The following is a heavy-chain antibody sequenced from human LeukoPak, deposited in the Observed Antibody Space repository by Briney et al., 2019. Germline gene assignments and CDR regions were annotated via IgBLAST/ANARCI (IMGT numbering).Heavy chain of an antibody. J-gene: IGHJ4*02. CDR2: MNPNSGDT. CDR3: ARVYSSSWYYFDY. D-gene: IGHD6-13*01. CDR1: GYTFADYY. V-gene: IGHV1-2*02. Sequence: ASVKVSCKASGYTFADYYIHWMRQAPGQGLEWVGWMNPNSGDTNYARSFQGRVTMTRDTSISTAYMELSRLRSDDTAVYYGARVYSSSWYYFDYWGQGTLVTVSS.